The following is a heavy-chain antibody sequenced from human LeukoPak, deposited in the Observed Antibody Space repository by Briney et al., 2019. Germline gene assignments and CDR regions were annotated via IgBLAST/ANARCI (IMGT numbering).Heavy chain of an antibody. CDR1: GFPFRNYA. D-gene: IGHD2-2*01. V-gene: IGHV3-49*04. J-gene: IGHJ6*02. CDR2: IRSKAYGGTT. Sequence: PGGSLRLSCAASGFPFRNYAMDWVRQAPGKGLEWVGFIRSKAYGGTTEYAASVKGRFTISRDDSKSIAYLQMNSLKTEDTAVYYCTRDSRPVGYIVVVPAAIDSGYYYYYGMDVWGQGTTVTVSS. CDR3: TRDSRPVGYIVVVPAAIDSGYYYYYGMDV.